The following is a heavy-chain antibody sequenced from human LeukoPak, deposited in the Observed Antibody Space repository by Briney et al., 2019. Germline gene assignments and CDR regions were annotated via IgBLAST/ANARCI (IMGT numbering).Heavy chain of an antibody. CDR1: GFTFSSYG. CDR2: ISGRRDST. V-gene: IGHV3-23*01. CDR3: AKDPSFYYCMDD. Sequence: GGTLRLSCAASGFTFSSYGMSWVRQAPGKGLEWVSAISGRRDSTYYADSVKGRFTISRDNSKNTLYLQMNSLRAEGTAVYYCAKDPSFYYCMDDWGKGTTVTISS. J-gene: IGHJ6*03. D-gene: IGHD1-26*01.